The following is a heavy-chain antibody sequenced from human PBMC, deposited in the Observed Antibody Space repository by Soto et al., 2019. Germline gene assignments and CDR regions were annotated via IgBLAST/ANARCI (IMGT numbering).Heavy chain of an antibody. V-gene: IGHV4-31*03. CDR1: GGSICSGGYY. CDR2: IYYSGST. CDR3: ASVRPPIPLYAFDI. D-gene: IGHD3-16*01. J-gene: IGHJ3*02. Sequence: QVQLQESGPGLVKPSQTLSLTCTVSGGSICSGGYYWSWIRQHPGKGLEWIGYIYYSGSTYYNPSLKSRVTISVDTSKNQFSLKLSSVTAADTAVYYCASVRPPIPLYAFDIWGQGTMVTVSS.